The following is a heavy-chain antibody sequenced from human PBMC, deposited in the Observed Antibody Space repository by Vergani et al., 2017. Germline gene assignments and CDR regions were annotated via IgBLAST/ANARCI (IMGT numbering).Heavy chain of an antibody. CDR1: GYTFTGYY. D-gene: IGHD2-2*01. Sequence: QVQLVQSGAEVKKPGASVKVSCKASGYTFTGYYMHWVRQAPGQGLEWMGWINPNSGGTNYAQKFQGRVTMTRDTSISTAYMELSRLRSDDTAVYYCARERRYGSSTSCYAPVFYYYYYMDVWGKGTTVTVSS. CDR3: ARERRYGSSTSCYAPVFYYYYYMDV. V-gene: IGHV1-2*02. J-gene: IGHJ6*03. CDR2: INPNSGGT.